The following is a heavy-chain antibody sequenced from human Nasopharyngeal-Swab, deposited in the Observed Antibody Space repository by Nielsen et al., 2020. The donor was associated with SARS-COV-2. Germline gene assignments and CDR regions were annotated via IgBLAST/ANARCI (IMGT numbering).Heavy chain of an antibody. CDR3: AREAATGHFDY. D-gene: IGHD1-14*01. V-gene: IGHV1-3*01. CDR2: INASNGNT. J-gene: IGHJ4*02. Sequence: WVRQAPGQGLEWMGWINASNGNTKYSQKFQGRVTITRDTSASTAYMELSRLRSEDTAVYYCAREAATGHFDYWGQGTLVTVSS.